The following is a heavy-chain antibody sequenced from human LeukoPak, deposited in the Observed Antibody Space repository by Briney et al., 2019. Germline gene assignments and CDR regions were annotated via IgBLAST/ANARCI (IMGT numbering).Heavy chain of an antibody. D-gene: IGHD2-2*01. CDR3: AGYCSSTSCNDPYYYYYYMDV. V-gene: IGHV3-11*04. J-gene: IGHJ6*03. Sequence: GGSLRLSCAASGFTFSDYYMSWIRQAPEKGLEWVSYISSSGSLIYYADSVKGRFTISRDNAKNSLYLQMNSLRAEDTAVYYCAGYCSSTSCNDPYYYYYYMDVWGKGTTVTVSS. CDR1: GFTFSDYY. CDR2: ISSSGSLI.